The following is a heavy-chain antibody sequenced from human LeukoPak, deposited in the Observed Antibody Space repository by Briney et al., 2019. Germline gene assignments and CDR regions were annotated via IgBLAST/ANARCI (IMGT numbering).Heavy chain of an antibody. CDR2: IITIFGTA. CDR3: AREAQLWFRGTIDY. CDR1: GGTFSSYA. V-gene: IGHV1-69*13. J-gene: IGHJ4*02. D-gene: IGHD5-18*01. Sequence: SVKVSCKASGGTFSSYAISWVRQAPGQGLEWMGGIITIFGTANYAQKFQGRVTITAEESTSTAYMELSSMRSEETAVYYCAREAQLWFRGTIDYWGQGTLVTVSS.